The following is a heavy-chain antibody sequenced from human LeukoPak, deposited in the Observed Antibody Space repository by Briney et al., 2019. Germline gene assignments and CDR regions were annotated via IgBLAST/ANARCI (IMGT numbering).Heavy chain of an antibody. D-gene: IGHD3-10*01. CDR2: IWYDGSNK. V-gene: IGHV3-33*01. Sequence: GGSLRLSCAASGFTFSSYGMHWVRQAPGKGLEWVAAIWYDGSNKYYADSVKGRFTISRDNSKNTLYLQMNSLRAEDTAVYYCARDLLLWFGELGIDYWGQGTLVTVSS. CDR1: GFTFSSYG. J-gene: IGHJ4*02. CDR3: ARDLLLWFGELGIDY.